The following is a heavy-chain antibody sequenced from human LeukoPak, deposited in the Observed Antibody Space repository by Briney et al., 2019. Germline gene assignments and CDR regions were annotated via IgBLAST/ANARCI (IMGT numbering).Heavy chain of an antibody. CDR2: IRYDGSNK. Sequence: GGSLRLSCAASGFTFISYGMHWVRQAPGKGLEWVAFIRYDGSNKYYADSVKGRFTISRDNSKNTLYLQMKSLRAEDTAVYYCAKWLRVATTYFDSWGQGVLVTVSS. J-gene: IGHJ4*02. CDR1: GFTFISYG. V-gene: IGHV3-30*02. CDR3: AKWLRVATTYFDS. D-gene: IGHD5-24*01.